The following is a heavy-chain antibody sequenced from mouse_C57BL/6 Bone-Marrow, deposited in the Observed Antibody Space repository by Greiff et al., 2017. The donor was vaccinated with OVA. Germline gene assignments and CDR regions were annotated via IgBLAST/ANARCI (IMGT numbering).Heavy chain of an antibody. J-gene: IGHJ2*01. D-gene: IGHD1-1*01. CDR1: GFTFSSYA. CDR2: ISDGGSYT. Sequence: EVMLVESGGGLVKPGGSLKLSCAASGFTFSSYAMSWVRQTPEKRLEWVATISDGGSYTYYPDNVKGRFTISRDNAKNNLYLQMSHLKSEDTAMYYCARDGYDGSSRDYFDYWGQGTTLTVSS. V-gene: IGHV5-4*01. CDR3: ARDGYDGSSRDYFDY.